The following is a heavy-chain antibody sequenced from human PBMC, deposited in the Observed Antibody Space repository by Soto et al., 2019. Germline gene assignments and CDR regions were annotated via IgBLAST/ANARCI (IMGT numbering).Heavy chain of an antibody. CDR2: ISASGRDT. Sequence: EVQLLESGGDLAQPGGSLRLSCAASGFTFTNYAMSWARQAPGKGLEWVSGISASGRDTYYADSVKDRFTISRDGSKNTLYLQMNSLRAEDTAIYYCAKGKTSGWYYFDSWGQGALVTVSS. J-gene: IGHJ4*02. V-gene: IGHV3-23*01. CDR3: AKGKTSGWYYFDS. D-gene: IGHD6-19*01. CDR1: GFTFTNYA.